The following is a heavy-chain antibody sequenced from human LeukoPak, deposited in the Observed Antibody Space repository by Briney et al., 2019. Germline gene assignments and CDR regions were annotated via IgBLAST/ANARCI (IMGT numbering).Heavy chain of an antibody. CDR2: ISASGHTT. CDR1: GFTFSSYA. J-gene: IGHJ5*02. CDR3: AKDTVAAAGHNWFDP. D-gene: IGHD6-13*01. V-gene: IGHV3-23*01. Sequence: GGSLRLSCAASGFTFSSYAMSWVRQAPGKGLEWVSGISASGHTTQYADSVKGRFTISRDNFKNTLYVQMNSLRAEDTAVYYCAKDTVAAAGHNWFDPWGQGTLVTVSS.